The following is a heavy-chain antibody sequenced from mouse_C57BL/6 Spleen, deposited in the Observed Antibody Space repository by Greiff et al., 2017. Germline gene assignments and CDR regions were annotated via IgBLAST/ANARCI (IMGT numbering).Heavy chain of an antibody. V-gene: IGHV5-9-1*02. Sequence: EVKVVESGEGLVKPGGSLKLSCAASGFTFSSYAMSWVRQTPEKRLEWVAYISSGGDYIYYADTVKGRFTISRDNARNTLYLQMSSLKSEDTAMYYCTRDLLYYYGSSYWYFDVWGTGTTVTVSS. J-gene: IGHJ1*03. CDR1: GFTFSSYA. CDR2: ISSGGDYI. D-gene: IGHD1-1*01. CDR3: TRDLLYYYGSSYWYFDV.